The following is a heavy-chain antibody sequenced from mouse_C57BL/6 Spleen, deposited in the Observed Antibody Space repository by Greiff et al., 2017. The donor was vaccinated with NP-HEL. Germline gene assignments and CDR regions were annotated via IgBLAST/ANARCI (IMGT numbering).Heavy chain of an antibody. V-gene: IGHV2-5*01. D-gene: IGHD2-1*01. CDR3: AKNYGTNYYAMDD. CDR1: GFSLTSYG. Sequence: QVQLKESGPGLVQPSQSLSITCTASGFSLTSYGVHWVRQSPGKGLEWLGVIWRGGSTDYNAAFMSRLSITKDNSKSQVFFKMNSLQADDTAIYYCAKNYGTNYYAMDDWGQGTSVTVSS. CDR2: IWRGGST. J-gene: IGHJ4*01.